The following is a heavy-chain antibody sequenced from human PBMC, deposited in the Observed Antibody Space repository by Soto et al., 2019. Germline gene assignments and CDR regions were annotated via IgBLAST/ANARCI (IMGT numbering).Heavy chain of an antibody. V-gene: IGHV3-48*03. D-gene: IGHD3-3*01. CDR1: GFTFSSYE. J-gene: IGHJ4*02. CDR3: ARAARTPLRFLEWLPYYFDY. Sequence: GGSLRLSCAASGFTFSSYEMNWVRQAPGKGLEWVSHISSSGSTIYYADSVKGRFTISRDNAKNSLYLQMNSLRAEDTAVYYCARAARTPLRFLEWLPYYFDYWGQGTLVTVSS. CDR2: ISSSGSTI.